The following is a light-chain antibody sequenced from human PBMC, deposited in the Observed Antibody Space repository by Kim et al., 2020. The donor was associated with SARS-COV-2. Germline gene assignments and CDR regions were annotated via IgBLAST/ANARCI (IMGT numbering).Light chain of an antibody. Sequence: QSVLTQPPSVSAAPGQKVTISCSGSSSNIGNSYVSWCQQLPGTAPKLLIYDNNQRPSGIPDRFSGSKSGTSATLGFTGLQTGDEADYYCGTWDSSLSAGGVFGTGTKVTVL. CDR2: DNN. J-gene: IGLJ1*01. V-gene: IGLV1-51*01. CDR3: GTWDSSLSAGGV. CDR1: SSNIGNSY.